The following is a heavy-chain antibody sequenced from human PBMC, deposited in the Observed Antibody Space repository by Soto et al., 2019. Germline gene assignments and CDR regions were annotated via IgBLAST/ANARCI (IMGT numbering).Heavy chain of an antibody. CDR1: GFTFSSYW. CDR2: IKQDGSEE. V-gene: IGHV3-7*01. Sequence: EVQLVESGGGLVQPGGSLRLSCVDSGFTFSSYWMSWVRQAPVKGLEWEGNIKQDGSEENYVDSLKGRFTISRDNAKNSMYLQMNSLRAEDTAVYYCARIAATGRGWDVWGQGTTVVVSS. D-gene: IGHD6-13*01. J-gene: IGHJ6*02. CDR3: ARIAATGRGWDV.